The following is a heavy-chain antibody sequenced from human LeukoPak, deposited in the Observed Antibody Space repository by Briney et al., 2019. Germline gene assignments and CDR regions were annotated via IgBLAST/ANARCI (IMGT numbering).Heavy chain of an antibody. CDR2: IYYSGST. D-gene: IGHD6-6*01. Sequence: SETLSLTCTVSGGSISSSSYYWGWIRQPPGKGLEWIGSIYYSGSTYYNPSLKSRVTISVDTSKNQFSLKLSFVTDADTAVYYCATRSYSSSSYGYYYYYMDVWGKGTTVTVSS. CDR3: ATRSYSSSSYGYYYYYMDV. V-gene: IGHV4-39*07. CDR1: GGSISSSSYY. J-gene: IGHJ6*03.